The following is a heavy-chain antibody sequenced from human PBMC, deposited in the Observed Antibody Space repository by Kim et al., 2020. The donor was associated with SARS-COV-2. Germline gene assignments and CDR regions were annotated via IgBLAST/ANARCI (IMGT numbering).Heavy chain of an antibody. V-gene: IGHV3-15*01. CDR3: TTDAAYYYGSGSPDV. Sequence: APVKGRFTISRDDSKNTLYLQMNSLKTEDTAVYYCTTDAAYYYGSGSPDVWGQGTLVTVSS. D-gene: IGHD3-10*01. J-gene: IGHJ4*02.